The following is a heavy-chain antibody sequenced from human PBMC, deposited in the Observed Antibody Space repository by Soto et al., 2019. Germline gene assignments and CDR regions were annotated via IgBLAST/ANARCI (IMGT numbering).Heavy chain of an antibody. J-gene: IGHJ6*02. Sequence: SETLSLTCAVYGGSFSGYYWSWIRQPPGKGLEWIGEINHSGSTNYNPSLKSRVTISVDTSKNQFSLKLSSVTAADTAVYYCARFSGWYFGYYYGMDVWGQGPTVTVCS. D-gene: IGHD6-19*01. CDR1: GGSFSGYY. CDR3: ARFSGWYFGYYYGMDV. V-gene: IGHV4-34*01. CDR2: INHSGST.